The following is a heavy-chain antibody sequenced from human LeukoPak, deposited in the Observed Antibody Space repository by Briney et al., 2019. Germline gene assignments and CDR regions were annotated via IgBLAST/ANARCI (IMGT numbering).Heavy chain of an antibody. V-gene: IGHV1-2*02. Sequence: ASVKVSCKASRYTFTGYYMHWARQAPGQGLEWMGWINPNSGGTNYAQKFQGRVTMTRDTSISTAYMELSRLRSDDTAVYYCARSHDILTGGDYWGQGTLVTVSS. D-gene: IGHD3-9*01. CDR2: INPNSGGT. CDR3: ARSHDILTGGDY. J-gene: IGHJ4*02. CDR1: RYTFTGYY.